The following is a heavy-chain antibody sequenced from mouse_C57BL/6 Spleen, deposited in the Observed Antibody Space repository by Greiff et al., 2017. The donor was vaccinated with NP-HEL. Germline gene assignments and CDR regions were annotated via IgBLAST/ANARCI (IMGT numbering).Heavy chain of an antibody. D-gene: IGHD2-1*01. J-gene: IGHJ3*01. CDR2: IRNKANNHAT. V-gene: IGHV6-6*01. CDR1: GFTFSDAW. CDR3: TRGYGNYVAWFAY. Sequence: EVMLVESGGGLVQPGGSMKLSCAASGFTFSDAWMDWVRQSPEKGLEWVAEIRNKANNHATYYAESVKGKFTISRDDSKSSVYLQMNSLRAEDTGIYYCTRGYGNYVAWFAYWGQGTLVTVSA.